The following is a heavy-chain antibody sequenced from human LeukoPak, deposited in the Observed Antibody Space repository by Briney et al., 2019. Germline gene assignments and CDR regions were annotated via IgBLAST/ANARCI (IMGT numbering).Heavy chain of an antibody. V-gene: IGHV4-39*01. CDR2: IYYSGST. D-gene: IGHD5-12*01. J-gene: IGHJ4*02. CDR3: ARGGYSQLEVFDY. CDR1: RVSVNYYY. Sequence: SETLSLTCTFSRVSVNYYYWSWIRQPPGKGLEWIGSIYYSGSTYHNPSLKSRVTISVDTSKNQFSLNLSSVTAADTAVYYCARGGYSQLEVFDYWGQGTLVTVSS.